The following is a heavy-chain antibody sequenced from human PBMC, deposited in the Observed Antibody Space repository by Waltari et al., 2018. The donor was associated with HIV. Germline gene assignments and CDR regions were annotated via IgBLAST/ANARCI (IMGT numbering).Heavy chain of an antibody. CDR3: ARRQAPYWYFDL. Sequence: QLVESGGGLVKAGGALRLSCAASGFTFSRYNMNWVRQVPGKGLEWVSSISSSNNKVFYGDSVKGRFTISRDNAKKSLFLQMNSLRGEDTAIYYCARRQAPYWYFDLWGRGTLVTVSS. J-gene: IGHJ2*01. CDR2: ISSSNNKV. CDR1: GFTFSRYN. V-gene: IGHV3-21*02.